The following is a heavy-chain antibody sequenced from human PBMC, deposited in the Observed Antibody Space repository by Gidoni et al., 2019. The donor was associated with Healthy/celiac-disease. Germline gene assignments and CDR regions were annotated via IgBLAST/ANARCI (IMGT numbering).Heavy chain of an antibody. J-gene: IGHJ4*02. Sequence: QVQLQQWGAGLWKPSATLSLNCAVYGGSFSGYYWSWIRQPPGKGLEWIGEINHSGSTNYNPSLKSRVTISVDTSKNQFSLKLSSVTAADTAVYYCARGNGEGGYFDYWGQGTLVTVSS. CDR3: ARGNGEGGYFDY. D-gene: IGHD4-17*01. V-gene: IGHV4-34*01. CDR1: GGSFSGYY. CDR2: INHSGST.